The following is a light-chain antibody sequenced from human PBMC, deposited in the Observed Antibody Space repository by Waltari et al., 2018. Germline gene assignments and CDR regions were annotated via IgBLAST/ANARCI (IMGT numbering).Light chain of an antibody. V-gene: IGKV2-29*01. Sequence: DIVMTQTPLSLSVTPGQPASIPCKFSQSLLHSDGKTYLYWYLQKPGQSPQLLIYEVSSRFSGVPDRFSGSGSGTDFTLKISRVEAEDVATYYGQRTYNARWTFGQGTKVEIK. CDR1: QSLLHSDGKTY. CDR3: QRTYNARWT. J-gene: IGKJ1*01. CDR2: EVS.